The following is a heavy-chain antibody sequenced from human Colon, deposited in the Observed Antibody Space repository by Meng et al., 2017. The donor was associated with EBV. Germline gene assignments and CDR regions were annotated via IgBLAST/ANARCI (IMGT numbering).Heavy chain of an antibody. CDR3: ARVPTTGYKDH. Sequence: QVLLQHLGAGLLKPSETLSLTCTVKGGSFSGYVWSWVRQPPGKGMEWIGEVSHPGSANYNPSLKSRVTISVDASEKQFSLRLTSVTAADSAVYYCARVPTTGYKDHWGQGTLVTASS. CDR1: GGSFSGYV. V-gene: IGHV4-34*01. J-gene: IGHJ4*02. CDR2: VSHPGSA. D-gene: IGHD3-9*01.